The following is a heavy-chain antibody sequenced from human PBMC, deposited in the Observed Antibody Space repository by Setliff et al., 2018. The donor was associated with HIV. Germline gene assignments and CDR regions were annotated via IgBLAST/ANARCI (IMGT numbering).Heavy chain of an antibody. Sequence: SCTVIGFSIENFDMHWVRQAPGKGLEWVSLLWRDEVGEYYADSVKGRFSISRDRSRNMVSLQMNSLRVEDTAIYYCGNKGGQVWGPGTLVTVSS. CDR3: GNKGGQV. V-gene: IGHV3-33*08. CDR1: GFSIENFD. CDR2: LWRDEVGE. D-gene: IGHD3-16*01. J-gene: IGHJ1*01.